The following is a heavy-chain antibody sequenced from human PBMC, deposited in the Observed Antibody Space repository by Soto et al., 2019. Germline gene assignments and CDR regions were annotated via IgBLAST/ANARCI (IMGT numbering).Heavy chain of an antibody. Sequence: QVQLVESGGGVVQSGRSLRLSCAASGFTFSSYGMHWVRQAPGKGLEWVAVISYDGSNKYYADSVKGRFTISRDNSKNTLYLQMNSLRAEDTAVYYCAKDYCSGGYTCYFDYWGQGTLVTVSS. J-gene: IGHJ4*02. CDR3: AKDYCSGGYTCYFDY. CDR1: GFTFSSYG. D-gene: IGHD2-15*01. V-gene: IGHV3-30*18. CDR2: ISYDGSNK.